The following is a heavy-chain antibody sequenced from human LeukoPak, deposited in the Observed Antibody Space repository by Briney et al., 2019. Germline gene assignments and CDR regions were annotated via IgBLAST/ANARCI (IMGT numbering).Heavy chain of an antibody. CDR3: AREGSDFWSGYSKGYFDY. D-gene: IGHD3-3*01. Sequence: PGGSLRRSCAASGFTFSSYGMHWVRQAPGKGLEWVAFIRYDGSNKYYADSVKGRFTISRDNAKNTLYLQMNSLRAEDTAVYYCAREGSDFWSGYSKGYFDYWGQGTLVTVSS. V-gene: IGHV3-30*02. J-gene: IGHJ4*02. CDR1: GFTFSSYG. CDR2: IRYDGSNK.